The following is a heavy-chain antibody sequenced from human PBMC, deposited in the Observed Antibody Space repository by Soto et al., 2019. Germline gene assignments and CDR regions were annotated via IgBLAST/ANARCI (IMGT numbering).Heavy chain of an antibody. J-gene: IGHJ6*02. CDR3: ARMGYCSGGRCYPAYYGMDV. V-gene: IGHV4-4*02. Sequence: SETLSLTCAVSGGSISTSDWWSWVRQPTGTGLEWIGEIFHSGSTHYNPSLRGRVSISVDKSKSQFSLKLTSVTAADTAVYYCARMGYCSGGRCYPAYYGMDVWGQGTTVTVSS. CDR2: IFHSGST. CDR1: GGSISTSDW. D-gene: IGHD2-15*01.